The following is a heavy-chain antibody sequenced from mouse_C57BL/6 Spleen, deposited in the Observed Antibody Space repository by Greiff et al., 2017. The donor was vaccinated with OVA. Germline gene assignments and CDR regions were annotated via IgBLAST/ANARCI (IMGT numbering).Heavy chain of an antibody. CDR1: GYTFTDYY. D-gene: IGHD1-1*01. CDR3: ARSGTTVVAYYAMDY. CDR2: IGPGSGST. V-gene: IGHV1-77*01. J-gene: IGHJ4*01. Sequence: VQGVESGAELVKPGASVKISCKASGYTFTDYYINWVKQRPGQGLEWIGKIGPGSGSTYYNEKFKGKATLTADKSSSTAYIQLSSLTSEDSAVYFCARSGTTVVAYYAMDYWGQGTSVTVSS.